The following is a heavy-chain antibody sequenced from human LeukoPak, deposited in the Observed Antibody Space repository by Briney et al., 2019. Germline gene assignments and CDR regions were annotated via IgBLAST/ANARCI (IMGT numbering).Heavy chain of an antibody. Sequence: SETLSLTCTVSGGSVNSYYWPWIRQPLGKGLERIGYIYVSGTTNYDPSLTSPVTISVASSKIQFSLKLSSVTAADTAVYYCARMTTVPRFDSWGQGTLVTVSS. CDR1: GGSVNSYY. CDR3: ARMTTVPRFDS. D-gene: IGHD4-17*01. V-gene: IGHV4-59*08. CDR2: IYVSGTT. J-gene: IGHJ4*02.